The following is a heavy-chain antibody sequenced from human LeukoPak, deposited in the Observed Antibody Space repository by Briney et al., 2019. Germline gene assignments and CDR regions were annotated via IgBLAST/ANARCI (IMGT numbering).Heavy chain of an antibody. J-gene: IGHJ6*03. Sequence: PSETLSLTCTVSGGSISSYYWSWIRQPAGKGLEWIGRIYTSGSTNYNPSLKSRVTMSVDTSKNHLSLKLTSVTAADTAVYYCARSPPPGIAAATNYYYYMDVWGKGTTVTVSS. D-gene: IGHD6-13*01. CDR1: GGSISSYY. CDR2: IYTSGST. CDR3: ARSPPPGIAAATNYYYYMDV. V-gene: IGHV4-4*07.